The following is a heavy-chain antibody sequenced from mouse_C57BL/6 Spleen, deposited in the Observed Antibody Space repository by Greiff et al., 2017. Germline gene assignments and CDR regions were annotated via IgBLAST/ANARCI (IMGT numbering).Heavy chain of an antibody. CDR3: TREGITTVVASDYAMDY. J-gene: IGHJ4*01. D-gene: IGHD1-1*01. V-gene: IGHV5-9-1*02. CDR1: GFTFSSYA. CDR2: ISSGGDYI. Sequence: EVMLVESGEGLVKPGGSLKLSCAASGFTFSSYAMSWVRQTPEKRLEWVAYISSGGDYIYYADTVKGRFTISRDNARNTLYLQMSSLKSEDTAMYYCTREGITTVVASDYAMDYWGQGTSVTVSS.